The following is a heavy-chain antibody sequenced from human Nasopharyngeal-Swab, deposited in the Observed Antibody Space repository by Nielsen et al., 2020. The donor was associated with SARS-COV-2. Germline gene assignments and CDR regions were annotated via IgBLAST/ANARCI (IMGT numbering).Heavy chain of an antibody. V-gene: IGHV3-49*02. D-gene: IGHD4-11*01. CDR3: TGDRLAVTTYYYYYYMDV. CDR2: IRSKAYGGTT. J-gene: IGHJ6*03. Sequence: WIRQPPGKGLEWVGFIRSKAYGGTTEYAASVKGRFTISRDDSKSIAYLQMNSLKTEDTAVYYCTGDRLAVTTYYYYYYMDVWGKGTTVTVSS.